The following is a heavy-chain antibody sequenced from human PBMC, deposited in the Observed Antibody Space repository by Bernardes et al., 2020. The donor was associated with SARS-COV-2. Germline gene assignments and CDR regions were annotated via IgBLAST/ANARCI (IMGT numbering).Heavy chain of an antibody. V-gene: IGHV3-23*01. CDR2: ISGSGVST. J-gene: IGHJ4*02. CDR3: ARGGWRQVVDY. D-gene: IGHD2-15*01. CDR1: GFTFSNFN. Sequence: GGSLRLSCAASGFTFSNFNIIWVRQAPGKGLEWVSGISGSGVSTYYADSVKGRFTMSRDNSKNTLFLQLNSLRPEDTATYYCARGGWRQVVDYWGQGTLVTVSS.